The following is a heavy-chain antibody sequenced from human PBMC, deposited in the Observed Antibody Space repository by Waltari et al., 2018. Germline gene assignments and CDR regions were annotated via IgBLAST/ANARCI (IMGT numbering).Heavy chain of an antibody. Sequence: QLQLQESGPGLVKPSETLSLTCTVSGGSISSSSYDWGWIRQPPGKGLEWIGSIYYSGSTYYHPSLKSRVTISVDTSKNQFSLKLSSVTAADTAVYYCARRRMIGRLDYWGQGTLVTVSS. J-gene: IGHJ4*02. CDR3: ARRRMIGRLDY. CDR2: IYYSGST. D-gene: IGHD3-22*01. CDR1: GGSISSSSYD. V-gene: IGHV4-39*01.